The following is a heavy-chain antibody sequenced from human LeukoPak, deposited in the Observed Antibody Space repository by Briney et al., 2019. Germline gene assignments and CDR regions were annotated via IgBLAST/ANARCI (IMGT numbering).Heavy chain of an antibody. D-gene: IGHD3-22*01. CDR2: ISWNSGII. J-gene: IGHJ3*02. Sequence: PGGCLRLSCAASGFTFNSYWLLWVRQAPGKGLEWVAGISWNSGIIDYADSVKGRFTISRDNAKNSLYLQMNSLRAEDTAFYYCTKDRLFLHDALDIWGQGTMVTVSS. CDR3: TKDRLFLHDALDI. V-gene: IGHV3-9*01. CDR1: GFTFNSYW.